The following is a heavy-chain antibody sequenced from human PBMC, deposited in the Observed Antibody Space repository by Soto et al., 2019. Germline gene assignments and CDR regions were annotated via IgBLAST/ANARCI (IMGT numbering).Heavy chain of an antibody. CDR2: INAGNGNT. CDR1: GYTFTSYA. J-gene: IGHJ4*01. Sequence: GASVKVSCKASGYTFTSYAMHWVRQAPGQRLEWMGWINAGNGNTKYSQKFQGRVTITTDTSTSTAYMELRSLRSDDTAVYYCARDPEIFDYWGHGIMVTVSS. V-gene: IGHV1-3*01. CDR3: ARDPEIFDY.